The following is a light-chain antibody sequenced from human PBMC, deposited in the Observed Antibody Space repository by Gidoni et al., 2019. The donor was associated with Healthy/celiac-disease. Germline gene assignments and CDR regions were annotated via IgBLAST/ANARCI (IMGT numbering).Light chain of an antibody. V-gene: IGLV1-40*01. J-gene: IGLJ3*02. Sequence: QSVLTQPPSVSGAPGQRVTISCTGSSSNIGAGYDVHWYQQLPGTAPKLLIYGNSNRPSGVPDRFSCSKSGTSASLAITGLQAEDEADYYCQSYDSSLSGCVFGGGTKLTVL. CDR2: GNS. CDR1: SSNIGAGYD. CDR3: QSYDSSLSGCV.